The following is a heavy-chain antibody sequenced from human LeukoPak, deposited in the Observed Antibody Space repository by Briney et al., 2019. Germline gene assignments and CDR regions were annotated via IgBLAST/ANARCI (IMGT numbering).Heavy chain of an antibody. V-gene: IGHV3-7*03. J-gene: IGHJ3*01. Sequence: GGSLRLSCAASGLSFSSNWMVWVRQAPGEGLEWVANINQDGSQMYYVDSVKGRFTIFRDNAKSSLFLQMNSLRAEDAAVYFCAASRLPWALDVWGQGTVVTVSS. CDR1: GLSFSSNW. D-gene: IGHD7-27*01. CDR3: AASRLPWALDV. CDR2: INQDGSQM.